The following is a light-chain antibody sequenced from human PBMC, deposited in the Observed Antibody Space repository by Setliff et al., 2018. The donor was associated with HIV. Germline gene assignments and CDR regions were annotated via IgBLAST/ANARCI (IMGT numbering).Light chain of an antibody. V-gene: IGLV2-8*01. CDR1: SSDVGAYNY. Sequence: QSVLTQPPSASGSPGQSVTISCTGTSSDVGAYNYVSWYQQHPGKAPKLMIYEVNKRPSGVPDRFSGSKSGNTASLTVSGLQAEDEADYYCTSYAGSNNFVVFGGGTKVTGL. J-gene: IGLJ2*01. CDR3: TSYAGSNNFVV. CDR2: EVN.